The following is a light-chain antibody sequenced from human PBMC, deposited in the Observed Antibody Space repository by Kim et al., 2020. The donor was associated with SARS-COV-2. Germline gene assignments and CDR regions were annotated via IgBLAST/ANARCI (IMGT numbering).Light chain of an antibody. J-gene: IGKJ1*01. CDR2: GAS. CDR3: QSYNSVPWT. V-gene: IGKV1-27*01. CDR1: QDISNN. Sequence: ASGGDRVTLTCRASQDISNNLAWFQHKPGKAPKLLIYGASALHSEVPSRFSGSGTGTDFTLTISSLQPEDVATFYCQSYNSVPWTFGQGTKVDIK.